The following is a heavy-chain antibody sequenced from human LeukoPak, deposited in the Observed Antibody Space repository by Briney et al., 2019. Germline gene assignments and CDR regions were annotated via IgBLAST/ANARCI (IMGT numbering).Heavy chain of an antibody. CDR1: GYSFTSYW. CDR3: ARVLIHGGDRHFDY. J-gene: IGHJ4*02. V-gene: IGHV5-51*01. Sequence: KRGESLKISYKGSGYSFTSYWIGWARQMPGKGLEWMGIIYPGDSDTRYSPSFQGQVTISADKSISTAYLQWSSLKASDTAMYYCARVLIHGGDRHFDYWGQGTLVTVSS. D-gene: IGHD4-23*01. CDR2: IYPGDSDT.